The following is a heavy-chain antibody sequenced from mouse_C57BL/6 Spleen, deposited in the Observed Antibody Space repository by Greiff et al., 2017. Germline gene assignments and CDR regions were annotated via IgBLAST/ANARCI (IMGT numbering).Heavy chain of an antibody. J-gene: IGHJ2*01. CDR3: ARWGDYDPFDY. CDR2: ISSGSSTI. D-gene: IGHD2-4*01. CDR1: GFTFSDYG. Sequence: EVMLVESGGGLVKPGGSLKLSCAASGFTFSDYGMHWVRQAPAKGLEWVAYISSGSSTIYYADTVKGRFTISRDNAKNTLFLQMTSLRSEDTAMYYCARWGDYDPFDYWGQGTTLTVSS. V-gene: IGHV5-17*01.